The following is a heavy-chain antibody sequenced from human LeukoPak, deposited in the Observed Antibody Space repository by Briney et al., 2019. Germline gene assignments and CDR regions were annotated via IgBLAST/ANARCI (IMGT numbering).Heavy chain of an antibody. J-gene: IGHJ4*02. V-gene: IGHV4-30-2*01. CDR1: GGSISSGGYS. D-gene: IGHD1-14*01. Sequence: SQTLSLACAVSGGSISSGGYSWSWIRQPPGKGLEWIGYIYHSGSTYYNPSLKSRVTISVDRSKNQFSLKPSSVTAADTAVYYCARDSYRRYFDYWGQGTLVTVSS. CDR2: IYHSGST. CDR3: ARDSYRRYFDY.